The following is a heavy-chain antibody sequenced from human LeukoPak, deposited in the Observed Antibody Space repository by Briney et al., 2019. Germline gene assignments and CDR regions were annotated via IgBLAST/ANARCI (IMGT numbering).Heavy chain of an antibody. CDR1: GGSFSPYY. CDR3: ARRGYSGDYFDY. D-gene: IGHD5-12*01. CDR2: INHSRST. V-gene: IGHV4-34*01. J-gene: IGHJ4*02. Sequence: SETLSLTCAVYGGSFSPYYWSWIRQSPDKGLEWIGEINHSRSTNYNPSLKSRVTVSVDTSKNQFSLKLSSVTAADTAVYYCARRGYSGDYFDYWGQGTLVTVSS.